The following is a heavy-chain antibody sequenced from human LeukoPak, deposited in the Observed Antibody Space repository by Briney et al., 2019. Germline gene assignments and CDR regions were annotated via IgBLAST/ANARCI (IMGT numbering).Heavy chain of an antibody. CDR1: GGSISGYY. D-gene: IGHD1-26*01. CDR2: IYSSGST. Sequence: PSETLSLTCTVSGGSISGYYWSWIRQPPGKGLEWIGYIYSSGSTDYNPSLKSRVTISVDTSKNQFSLKLSSVTAADTAVYYCARHGGRYYPYWGQGTLATVSS. CDR3: ARHGGRYYPY. J-gene: IGHJ4*02. V-gene: IGHV4-59*08.